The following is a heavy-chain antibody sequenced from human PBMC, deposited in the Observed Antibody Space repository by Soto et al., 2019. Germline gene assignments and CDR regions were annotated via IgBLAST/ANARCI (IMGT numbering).Heavy chain of an antibody. V-gene: IGHV3-23*01. CDR3: TASSRERHTFFGELMNTAVLNWFDR. J-gene: IGHJ5*01. D-gene: IGHD3-10*01. CDR2: ITRTIGTT. CDR1: AFTMSNYV. Sequence: GGSLSLSGVTSAFTMSNYVMNWVRQAPGKGLEWISAITRTIGTTYYADSVKGRSPVSRDNSKNTLFLQLSNLGADDTATYYWTASSRERHTFFGELMNTAVLNWFDRLVKSTMVTFSS.